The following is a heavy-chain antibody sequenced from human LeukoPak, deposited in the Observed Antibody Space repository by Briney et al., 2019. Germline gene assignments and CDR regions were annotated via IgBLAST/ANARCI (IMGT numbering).Heavy chain of an antibody. V-gene: IGHV3-73*01. CDR3: AKAAGTDYYYYYYMDV. Sequence: PGGSLRLSCAASGFTFSGSAMNWVRQASGKGLEWVGRIRSKANKYATEYAVSVNGRFTISRDDSKNMAYLQMDSLKPEDTAVYYCAKAAGTDYYYYYYMDVRGKGTTVTVSS. J-gene: IGHJ6*03. CDR2: IRSKANKYAT. CDR1: GFTFSGSA. D-gene: IGHD6-13*01.